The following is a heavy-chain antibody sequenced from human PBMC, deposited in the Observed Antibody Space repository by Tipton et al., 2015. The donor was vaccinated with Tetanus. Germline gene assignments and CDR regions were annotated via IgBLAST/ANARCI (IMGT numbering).Heavy chain of an antibody. J-gene: IGHJ4*02. V-gene: IGHV3-11*06. CDR2: ISSTSRYI. CDR3: VSGSALGN. CDR1: GGFSSGDY. Sequence: LSLTCTVSGGFSSGDYYWSWVRQAPGRGLEWVSSISSTSRYINYAASLEGRFTISRDNAKNSLSLQMNSLRIDDTAVYYCVSGSALGNWGQGTLVTVSS. D-gene: IGHD6-25*01.